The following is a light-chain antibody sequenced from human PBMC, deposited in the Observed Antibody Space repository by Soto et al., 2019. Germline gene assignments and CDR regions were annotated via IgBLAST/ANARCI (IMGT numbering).Light chain of an antibody. CDR3: QAWDSSTFYV. CDR2: QDN. Sequence: SYELTQPPSVSVSPGQTASITCSGDKLGDKYASWYQQKPGQSPVLVIYQDNKRPSGIPERFSGSNSGNTATLTISGTQAMDEADYYCQAWDSSTFYVFGTGTQLTVL. V-gene: IGLV3-1*01. CDR1: KLGDKY. J-gene: IGLJ1*01.